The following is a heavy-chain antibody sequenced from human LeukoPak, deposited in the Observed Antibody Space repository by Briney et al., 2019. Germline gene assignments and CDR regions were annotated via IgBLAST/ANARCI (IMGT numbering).Heavy chain of an antibody. D-gene: IGHD6-6*01. CDR3: ARGEYSSSRHFSDY. Sequence: SETLSLTCAVYGGSVSGYYWSWIRQPPGKGLEWIGEINHSGSTNYNPSLKSRVTISVDTSKNQFSLKLSSVTAADTAVYYCARGEYSSSRHFSDYWGQGTLVTVSS. CDR2: INHSGST. V-gene: IGHV4-34*01. J-gene: IGHJ4*02. CDR1: GGSVSGYY.